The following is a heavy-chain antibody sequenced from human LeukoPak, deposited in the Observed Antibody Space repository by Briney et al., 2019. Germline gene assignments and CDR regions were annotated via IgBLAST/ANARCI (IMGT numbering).Heavy chain of an antibody. J-gene: IGHJ4*02. CDR1: GGSVSRGSYY. CDR3: AREDRWLQSSRKFDY. Sequence: PSETLSLTCTVSGGSVSRGSYYWSWIRQPPGKGLEWIGYIYYSGSTNYNPSLKSRVTISVDTSKNQFSLKLSSVAAADTAVYYCAREDRWLQSSRKFDYWGQGTLVTVSS. V-gene: IGHV4-61*01. CDR2: IYYSGST. D-gene: IGHD5-24*01.